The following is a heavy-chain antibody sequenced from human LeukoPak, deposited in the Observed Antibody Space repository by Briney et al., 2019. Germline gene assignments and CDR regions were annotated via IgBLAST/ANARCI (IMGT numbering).Heavy chain of an antibody. D-gene: IGHD6-19*01. CDR2: ISGSGGST. J-gene: IGHJ5*02. V-gene: IGHV3-23*01. CDR3: AKSFAGSGWYENWFDP. CDR1: GFTLSSYA. Sequence: GGSLRLSCAASGFTLSSYAMSWVRQAPGKGLEWVSAISGSGGSTYYADSVKGRFTIFRDNSKNTLYLQMNSLRAEDTAVYYCAKSFAGSGWYENWFDPWGQGTLVTVSS.